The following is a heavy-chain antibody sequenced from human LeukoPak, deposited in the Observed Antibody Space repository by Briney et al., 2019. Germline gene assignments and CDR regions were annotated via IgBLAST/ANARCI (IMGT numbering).Heavy chain of an antibody. Sequence: GGSLRLSCAASGFTFSSYSMNWVRQAPGKGLEWVSYISSSSSTMYYADSVKGRFTISRDNAKNSLYLQMNSLRAEDTAVYYCARGAAYYDSSGYYYFDYWGQGTLVTVSS. CDR3: ARGAAYYDSSGYYYFDY. CDR1: GFTFSSYS. D-gene: IGHD3-22*01. V-gene: IGHV3-48*01. J-gene: IGHJ4*02. CDR2: ISSSSSTM.